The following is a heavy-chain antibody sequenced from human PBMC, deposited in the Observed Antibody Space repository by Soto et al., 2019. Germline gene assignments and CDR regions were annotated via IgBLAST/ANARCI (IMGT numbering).Heavy chain of an antibody. CDR1: GFSFSDNL. V-gene: IGHV1-3*01. J-gene: IGHJ3*01. Sequence: VQLVQSGAEVRKPGASVNISCRASGFSFSDNLINWVRQAPGQSLEWMGWINPDNGNTRNSQTFQGRVNISSHSLARIDYVEVSDMTSEDTAVYYCARDILSVDPRANDAFDVWGQGTMVNVSS. CDR2: INPDNGNT. D-gene: IGHD2-8*02. CDR3: ARDILSVDPRANDAFDV.